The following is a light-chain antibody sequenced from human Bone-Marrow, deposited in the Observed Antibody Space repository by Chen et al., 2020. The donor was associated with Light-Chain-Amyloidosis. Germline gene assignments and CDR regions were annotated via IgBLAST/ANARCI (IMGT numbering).Light chain of an antibody. Sequence: QSALTQPASVSGSPGQSITISCTGTSSDVGGDNHVSWYQQHQDKAPKLMIYEVTKRPSWVPDRFSGSTSDTTASLTISGLHTEDEADYFCSSYTITNTLVFGSGTRVTVL. J-gene: IGLJ1*01. CDR2: EVT. CDR3: SSYTITNTLV. CDR1: SSDVGGDNH. V-gene: IGLV2-14*01.